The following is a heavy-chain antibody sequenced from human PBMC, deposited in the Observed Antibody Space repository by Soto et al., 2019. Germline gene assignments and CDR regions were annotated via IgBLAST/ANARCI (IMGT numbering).Heavy chain of an antibody. V-gene: IGHV4-4*07. CDR3: ARGGPDYYDSSGYYFSQGWFDP. CDR2: IYTSGST. CDR1: GGSISSYY. J-gene: IGHJ5*02. D-gene: IGHD3-22*01. Sequence: SETLSLTCTVSGGSISSYYWSWIRQPAGKGLEWIGRIYTSGSTNYNPSPKSRVTMSVDTSKNQFSLKLSSVTAADTAVYYCARGGPDYYDSSGYYFSQGWFDPWGQGPLVTFSS.